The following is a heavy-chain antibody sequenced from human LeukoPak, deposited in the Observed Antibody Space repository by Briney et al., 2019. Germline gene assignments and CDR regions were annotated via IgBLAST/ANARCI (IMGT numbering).Heavy chain of an antibody. V-gene: IGHV3-23*01. J-gene: IGHJ5*02. CDR2: IASSGRNT. CDR1: GFNFNDAA. Sequence: GGSLRLSCAASGFNFNDAAMTWVRQAPGKGLEWVSLIASSGRNTYYTDSVRGRFTISRDNSKKTLSLQMNSLRVEDTAVYYCANYLAEGGRFEGLGRLDPWGQGTLVTVSS. D-gene: IGHD6-13*01. CDR3: ANYLAEGGRFEGLGRLDP.